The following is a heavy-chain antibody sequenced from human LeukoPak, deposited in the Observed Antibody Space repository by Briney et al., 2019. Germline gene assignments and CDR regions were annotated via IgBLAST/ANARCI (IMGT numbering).Heavy chain of an antibody. CDR1: GFTFSSYA. D-gene: IGHD2-2*02. CDR2: ISGSGGST. V-gene: IGHV3-23*01. CDR3: ARESRYCSSTSCYKGPYYFDY. J-gene: IGHJ4*02. Sequence: PGGSLRLSCAASGFTFSSYAMSWVRQAPGKGLEWVSAISGSGGSTYYADSVKGRFTISRDNSKNTLYLQMNSLRAEDTAVYYCARESRYCSSTSCYKGPYYFDYWGRGTLVTVSS.